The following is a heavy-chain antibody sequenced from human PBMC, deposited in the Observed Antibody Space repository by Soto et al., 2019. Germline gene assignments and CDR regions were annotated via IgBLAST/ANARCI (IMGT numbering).Heavy chain of an antibody. CDR3: ARDPKTSGGQHWAFNYFDY. V-gene: IGHV3-30-3*01. Sequence: PGESLKISCAASGVSFSISPRHSVRQAPGKGPEWVALISYDGTNKFYADSVKGRFTISRDNSKSTLYLQVDSLRPEDAAVYYCARDPKTSGGQHWAFNYFDYWGQGTLVTAPQ. J-gene: IGHJ4*02. D-gene: IGHD7-27*01. CDR2: ISYDGTNK. CDR1: GVSFSISP.